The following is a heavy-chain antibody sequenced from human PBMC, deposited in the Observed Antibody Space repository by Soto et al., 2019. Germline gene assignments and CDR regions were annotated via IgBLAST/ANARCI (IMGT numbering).Heavy chain of an antibody. CDR2: IWYAGINK. D-gene: IGHD3-22*01. CDR1: GFTFSSYG. Sequence: PGGSLRLSCAASGFTFSSYGMHWVRQAPGRGLEWVAVIWYAGINKYYADSVKGRFTISRDNSKNMLYLQMNSLTAEDTAVYYCARPRYDGSGTPFDHWGQGTLVTVSS. V-gene: IGHV3-33*01. CDR3: ARPRYDGSGTPFDH. J-gene: IGHJ4*02.